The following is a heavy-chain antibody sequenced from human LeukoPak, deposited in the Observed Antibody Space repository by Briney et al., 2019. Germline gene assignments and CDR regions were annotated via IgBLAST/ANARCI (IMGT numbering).Heavy chain of an antibody. J-gene: IGHJ4*02. V-gene: IGHV3-23*01. Sequence: GGSLRLSCAASGFTFSSYAMSWVRQAPGKGLEWVSAISGSGGNKYYADSVKGRFTISRDNDKNTLYLQMNSLRAEDTAVYYCSTLAHEFRGTSYFDYWGQGTLVTVSS. CDR3: STLAHEFRGTSYFDY. CDR1: GFTFSSYA. CDR2: ISGSGGNK. D-gene: IGHD4-23*01.